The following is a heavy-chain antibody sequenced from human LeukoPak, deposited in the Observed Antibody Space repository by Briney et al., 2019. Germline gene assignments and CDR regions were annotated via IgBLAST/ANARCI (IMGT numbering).Heavy chain of an antibody. V-gene: IGHV1-18*01. D-gene: IGHD5-12*01. CDR3: ARDYDQRWFDP. J-gene: IGHJ5*02. CDR2: ISGYNGNT. CDR1: GYTFTSYG. Sequence: GASVKVSCKASGYTFTSYGINWVRQAPGQGLEWMGWISGYNGNTYFAQKFQGRVTMTTDTSTSIAYMELRSLRSDDTAVYYCARDYDQRWFDPWGQGTLVTVSS.